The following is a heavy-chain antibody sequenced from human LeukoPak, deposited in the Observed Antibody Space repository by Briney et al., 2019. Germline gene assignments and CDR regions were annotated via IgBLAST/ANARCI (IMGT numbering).Heavy chain of an antibody. CDR3: ARENSGSYREFDY. Sequence: SETLSLTCTVSGGSINSYYWSWIRQPAGKGLEWIGRIYSSGSTNYNASLKSRVSMSVDTSKNQFSLKLSSVTAADTAVFYCARENSGSYREFDYWGQGTLVTVSS. CDR2: IYSSGST. J-gene: IGHJ4*02. V-gene: IGHV4-4*07. D-gene: IGHD1-26*01. CDR1: GGSINSYY.